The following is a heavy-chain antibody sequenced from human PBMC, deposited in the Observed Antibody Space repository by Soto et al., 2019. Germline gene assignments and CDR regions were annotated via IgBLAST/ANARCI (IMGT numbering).Heavy chain of an antibody. CDR3: AKGTPWTEDGYCSGGSCYTSDAFDI. Sequence: GGSLRLSCAASGFTFSSYAMSWVRQAPGKGLEWVSAISGSGGSTYYADSVKGRFTISRDNSKNTRYLQMNSLRAEDTAVYYCAKGTPWTEDGYCSGGSCYTSDAFDIWGQGTMVTVSS. CDR1: GFTFSSYA. CDR2: ISGSGGST. V-gene: IGHV3-23*01. J-gene: IGHJ3*02. D-gene: IGHD2-15*01.